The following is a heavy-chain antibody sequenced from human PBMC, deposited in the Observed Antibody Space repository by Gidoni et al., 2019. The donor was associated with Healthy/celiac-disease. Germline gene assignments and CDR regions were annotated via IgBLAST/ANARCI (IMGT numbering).Heavy chain of an antibody. J-gene: IGHJ4*02. D-gene: IGHD6-6*01. CDR1: GYTFPCYY. Sequence: QVQLVQSGAEVTKPGASVKFSCQASGYTFPCYYMHWVRQATGQGLEWMGWINPNSGGTKYEQKLQGRVTMTREKYISKAYMELSRLRSDDTAVYYCARVDRGWGIAARGFDYWGQGTLVTVSS. CDR2: INPNSGGT. CDR3: ARVDRGWGIAARGFDY. V-gene: IGHV1-2*02.